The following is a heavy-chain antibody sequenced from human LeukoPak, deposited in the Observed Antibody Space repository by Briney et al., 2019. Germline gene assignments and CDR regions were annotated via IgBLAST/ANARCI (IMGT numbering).Heavy chain of an antibody. Sequence: PGGSLRLSCAASGFTVSSNYMSWVRQAPGKGLEWVSVIYSGGSTYYADSVKDRFTISRHNSKNTLYLQMNSLRAEDTAVYYCARGGALRYFDYWGQGTLVTVSS. V-gene: IGHV3-53*04. CDR1: GFTVSSNY. D-gene: IGHD3-9*01. CDR3: ARGGALRYFDY. CDR2: IYSGGST. J-gene: IGHJ4*02.